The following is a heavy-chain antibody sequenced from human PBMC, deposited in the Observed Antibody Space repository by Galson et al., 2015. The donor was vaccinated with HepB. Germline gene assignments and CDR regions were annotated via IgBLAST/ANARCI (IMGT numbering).Heavy chain of an antibody. CDR1: GFIFSTYG. D-gene: IGHD1-26*01. V-gene: IGHV3-23*01. J-gene: IGHJ4*02. CDR3: ARWGSSGNLDY. Sequence: SLRLSCAASGFIFSTYGVSWVRQAPGTGLVWVSTIDHTGFTTFYADSVKGRLTISRDDSKNTVHLQMSSLRGDDSAVYYCARWGSSGNLDYWGQGTLVTVSS. CDR2: IDHTGFTT.